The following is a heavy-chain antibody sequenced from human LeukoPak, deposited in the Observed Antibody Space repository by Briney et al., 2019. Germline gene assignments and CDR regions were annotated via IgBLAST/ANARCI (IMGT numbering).Heavy chain of an antibody. Sequence: GGSLRLSCAASGFSFISYGMHWVRQAPGKGLEWVGVISDDGRRKDFADSVKGRFTISRGNSKDTLYLQMNSLRAEDTAVYYCAKRPSDYGDYVSYFDYWGQGTLVTVSS. CDR3: AKRPSDYGDYVSYFDY. J-gene: IGHJ4*02. CDR2: ISDDGRRK. CDR1: GFSFISYG. D-gene: IGHD4-17*01. V-gene: IGHV3-30*18.